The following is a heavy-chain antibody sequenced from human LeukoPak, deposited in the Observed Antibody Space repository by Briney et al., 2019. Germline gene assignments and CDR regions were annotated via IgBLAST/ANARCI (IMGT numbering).Heavy chain of an antibody. CDR1: GYTFTSYA. CDR2: INAGNGNT. V-gene: IGHV1-3*01. J-gene: IGHJ4*02. Sequence: ASVKVSCKASGYTFTSYAMHWVRQAPGQRLEWMGWINAGNGNTKYSQKFQGRVTITRDTSASTAYMELSSLRSEDTAVYYCARRVWSSYYFDYWGQGTLVTVSS. D-gene: IGHD3-10*01. CDR3: ARRVWSSYYFDY.